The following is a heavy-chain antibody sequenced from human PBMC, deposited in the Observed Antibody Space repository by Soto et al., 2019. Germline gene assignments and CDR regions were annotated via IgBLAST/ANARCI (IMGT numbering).Heavy chain of an antibody. CDR3: ARGSCSGGSCYSDY. V-gene: IGHV4-34*01. D-gene: IGHD2-15*01. CDR1: GGSFSGYY. Sequence: SETLSLTCAVYGGSFSGYYWSWIRQPPGKGLEWIGEINHSGSTNYNPSLKSRVTISVDTSKNQFSLKLSSVTAADTAVYYCARGSCSGGSCYSDYWGQGTLVTVSS. J-gene: IGHJ4*02. CDR2: INHSGST.